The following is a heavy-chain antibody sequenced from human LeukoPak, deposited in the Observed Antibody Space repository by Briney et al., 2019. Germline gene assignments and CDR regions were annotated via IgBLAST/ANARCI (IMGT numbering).Heavy chain of an antibody. V-gene: IGHV3-7*03. D-gene: IGHD3-10*01. J-gene: IGHJ4*02. CDR2: IKQDEGEK. Sequence: GGSLRLSCAASGFTFSNYWMTWVRQAPGKGLEWVASIKQDEGEKYYVDSVKGRFTFSRDNAKNSLYLQMDSLRAEDTAVYYCARDKSAGADTGSSFYYWGQGALVTVSS. CDR1: GFTFSNYW. CDR3: ARDKSAGADTGSSFYY.